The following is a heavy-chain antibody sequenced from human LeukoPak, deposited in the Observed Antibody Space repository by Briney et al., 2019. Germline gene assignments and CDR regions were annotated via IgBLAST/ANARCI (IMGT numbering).Heavy chain of an antibody. D-gene: IGHD1-26*01. CDR3: ARFNSGSYQHYFDY. CDR2: IYYSGST. J-gene: IGHJ4*02. CDR1: GGSISSSSYY. Sequence: SETLSLPCTVSGGSISSSSYYWGWIRQPPGKGLEWIGSIYYSGSTYYNPSLKSRVTISVDTSKNQFSLKLSSVTAADTAVYYCARFNSGSYQHYFDYWGQGTLVTVSS. V-gene: IGHV4-39*07.